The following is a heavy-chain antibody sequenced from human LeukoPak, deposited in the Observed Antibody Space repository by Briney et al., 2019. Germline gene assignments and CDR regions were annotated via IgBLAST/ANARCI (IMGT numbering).Heavy chain of an antibody. J-gene: IGHJ3*02. D-gene: IGHD2-15*01. CDR3: ARGGSFAFDI. CDR1: GDSVSTNTGA. V-gene: IGHV6-1*01. Sequence: SQTRSLTCAISGDSVSTNTGAWNWIRQSPSRGLEWLGRTCYRSQWPNEYAVSVKSRIHVTPDTSKNQVSLQLNSVTLEDTAVYYCARGGSFAFDIWGQGTMVTVS. CDR2: TCYRSQWPN.